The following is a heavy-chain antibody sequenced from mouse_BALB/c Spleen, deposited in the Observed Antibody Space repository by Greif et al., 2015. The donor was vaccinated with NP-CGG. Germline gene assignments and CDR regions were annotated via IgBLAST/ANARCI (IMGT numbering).Heavy chain of an antibody. D-gene: IGHD1-1*01. J-gene: IGHJ1*01. CDR3: AREGLVYYYGSSYFDV. V-gene: IGHV4-1*02. CDR1: GFDFSRYW. CDR2: INPDSSTI. Sequence: EVQWVESGGGLVQPGGSLKLSCAASGFDFSRYWMSWVRQAPGKGLEWIGEINPDSSTINYTPSLKDKFIISRDNAKNTLYLQMSKVRSEDTALYYCAREGLVYYYGSSYFDVWGAGTTVTVSS.